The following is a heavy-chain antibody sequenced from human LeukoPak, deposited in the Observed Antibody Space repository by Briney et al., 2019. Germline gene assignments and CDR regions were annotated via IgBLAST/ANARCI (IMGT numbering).Heavy chain of an antibody. Sequence: ASVKVSCKASGYTFTSYYMHWVRHSPGQGLEWKGIINPSGGSTSYAQKFQGRVTMTRDTSTSTVYMELSSLRSEDTAVYFFVRAEDGIRDFERGGPDYWGQGTLVTVSS. D-gene: IGHD3-9*01. CDR2: INPSGGST. V-gene: IGHV1-46*01. CDR1: GYTFTSYY. CDR3: VRAEDGIRDFERGGPDY. J-gene: IGHJ4*02.